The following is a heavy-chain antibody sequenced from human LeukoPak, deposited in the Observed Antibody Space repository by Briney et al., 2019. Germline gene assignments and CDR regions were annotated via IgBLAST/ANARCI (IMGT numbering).Heavy chain of an antibody. CDR3: ARGRGSSWSFFDY. D-gene: IGHD6-13*01. V-gene: IGHV6-1*01. Sequence: SQTLSLTCAISADSVSGSDSAWNWIRLSPSRGLEWLGRTYYRYKWYTDYALSVESRTTINPDTSKNQCSLQLNSVTPDDTAVYYCARGRGSSWSFFDYWGQGTLVTVSS. CDR2: TYYRYKWYT. J-gene: IGHJ4*02. CDR1: ADSVSGSDSA.